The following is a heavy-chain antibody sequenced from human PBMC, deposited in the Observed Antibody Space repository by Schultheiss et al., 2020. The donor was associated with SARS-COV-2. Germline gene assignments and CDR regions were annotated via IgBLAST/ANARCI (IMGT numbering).Heavy chain of an antibody. CDR2: ISYDGSNK. CDR1: GFTFSSYA. J-gene: IGHJ4*02. CDR3: AILRDYGSGSLDY. D-gene: IGHD3-10*01. Sequence: GGSLRLSCAASGFTFSSYAMHWVRQAPGKGLEWVAVISYDGSNKYYADSVKGRFIISRDDAKNSLFLQMNSLTVEDTAVYYCAILRDYGSGSLDYWGPGTLVTVSS. V-gene: IGHV3-30-3*01.